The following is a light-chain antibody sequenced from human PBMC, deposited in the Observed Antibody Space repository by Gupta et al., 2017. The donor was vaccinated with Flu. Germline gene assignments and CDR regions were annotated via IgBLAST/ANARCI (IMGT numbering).Light chain of an antibody. J-gene: IGLJ2*01. V-gene: IGLV8-61*01. CDR1: SCRVSSSHS. CDR3: SIHLGGGVSL. CDR2: SSD. Sequence: QTVVTQEPSLSVSPGATVTLTWSLSSCRVSSSHSAGWYQQAPGQPPRLLIYSSDGRSSGVPDRFSGSILGHRVALTITGAQAEDESDYYCSIHLGGGVSLFGGGTKVTVL.